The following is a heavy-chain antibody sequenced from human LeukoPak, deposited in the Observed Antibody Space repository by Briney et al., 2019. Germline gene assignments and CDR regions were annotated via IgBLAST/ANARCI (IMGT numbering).Heavy chain of an antibody. CDR3: SGSSSGGYYYYMDV. CDR2: INPNSGGT. CDR1: GYTFTGYY. V-gene: IGHV1-2*06. J-gene: IGHJ6*03. Sequence: APVKVSCKASGYTFTGYYMHWVRQAHGQGLEWMGRINPNSGGTNYAQKFQGRVTMTRDTSISTAYMELSRLRSDDTAVYYCSGSSSGGYYYYMDVWGKGTTVTVSS. D-gene: IGHD1-26*01.